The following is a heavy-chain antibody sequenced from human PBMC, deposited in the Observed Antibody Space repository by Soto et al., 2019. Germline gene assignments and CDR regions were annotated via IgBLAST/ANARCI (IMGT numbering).Heavy chain of an antibody. CDR1: GGTFSSYT. D-gene: IGHD6-13*01. CDR2: IIPILGIA. V-gene: IGHV1-69*02. CDR3: ARAPIQYSSSWYAY. Sequence: QVQLVQSGAEVKKPGSSVKVSCKASGGTFSSYTISWVRQAPGQGLEWMGRIIPILGIANYAQKFQGRVTLTQDKSTSTDDMELSSLRSEDTAVYYGARAPIQYSSSWYAYWGQGTLVTGSP. J-gene: IGHJ4*02.